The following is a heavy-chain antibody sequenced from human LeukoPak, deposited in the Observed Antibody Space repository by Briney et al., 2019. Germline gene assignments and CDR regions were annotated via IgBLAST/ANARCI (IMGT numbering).Heavy chain of an antibody. Sequence: PGGSLRLSCAASGFTFSSYSMNWVRQAPGRGLEWVSSISSRSSYIYYADSVKGRFTISRDNAKNSLYLQMNSLRAEDTAVYYCARDTWQQLVLYYYYMDVWGKGTTVTVSS. D-gene: IGHD6-13*01. CDR1: GFTFSSYS. J-gene: IGHJ6*03. CDR3: ARDTWQQLVLYYYYMDV. CDR2: ISSRSSYI. V-gene: IGHV3-21*01.